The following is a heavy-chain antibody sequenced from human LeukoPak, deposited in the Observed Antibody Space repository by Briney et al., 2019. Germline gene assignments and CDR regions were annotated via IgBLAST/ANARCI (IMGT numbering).Heavy chain of an antibody. CDR1: GGSISNYY. J-gene: IGHJ4*02. V-gene: IGHV4-4*07. CDR2: IYTSGST. D-gene: IGHD3-10*01. Sequence: SETLSLTCTVSGGSISNYYWSWIRQPAGKGLEWIGRIYTSGSTNYIPSLKSRVTISVDTSKNQFSLKLSSVTAADTAVFYCARGGYYYGSGSYDYWGQGTLVTVSS. CDR3: ARGGYYYGSGSYDY.